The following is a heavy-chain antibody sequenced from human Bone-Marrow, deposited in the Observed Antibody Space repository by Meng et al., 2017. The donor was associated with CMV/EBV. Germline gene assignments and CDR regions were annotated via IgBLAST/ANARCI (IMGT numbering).Heavy chain of an antibody. CDR3: ASPQWHLPMGLDY. D-gene: IGHD6-19*01. V-gene: IGHV1-69*05. CDR2: IIPVFGTA. CDR1: GGTFSNSG. Sequence: SVKGSCKASGGTFSNSGISWVRQAPGQGLEWMGGIIPVFGTADYAKKFQGRVTITTDESTSTAYMELSSLKSEDTAVYYCASPQWHLPMGLDYWGQGTLVTVSS. J-gene: IGHJ4*02.